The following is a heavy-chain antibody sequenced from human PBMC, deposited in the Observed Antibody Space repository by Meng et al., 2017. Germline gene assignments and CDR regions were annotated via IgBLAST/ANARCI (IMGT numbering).Heavy chain of an antibody. CDR3: AFSQGDFVVLPDATPPYSYGMHV. Sequence: GESLKISCAASGFTFSSYAMSWVRQAPGKGLEWVAAISGSGGSTYYADSVKGRFTISRDNSKNTLYLQISSLRSEDTAVYYCAFSQGDFVVLPDATPPYSYGMHVWGQGTTVTVSS. CDR2: ISGSGGST. CDR1: GFTFSSYA. J-gene: IGHJ6*02. D-gene: IGHD2-2*01. V-gene: IGHV3-23*01.